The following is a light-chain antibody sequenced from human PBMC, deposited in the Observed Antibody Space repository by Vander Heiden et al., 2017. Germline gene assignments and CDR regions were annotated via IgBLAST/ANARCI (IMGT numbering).Light chain of an antibody. CDR2: AAS. V-gene: IGKV1-12*01. CDR3: QQANSFPIT. CDR1: QGINSR. J-gene: IGKJ5*01. Sequence: DIQMTQYPSSVSASVGDRVTIPGRAGQGINSRLAWYQQKPGKAPKLLIYAASRLESGVPSRFSGSGSGTDFTLTISSLQPEDFATYYCQQANSFPITFGQGTRLEIK.